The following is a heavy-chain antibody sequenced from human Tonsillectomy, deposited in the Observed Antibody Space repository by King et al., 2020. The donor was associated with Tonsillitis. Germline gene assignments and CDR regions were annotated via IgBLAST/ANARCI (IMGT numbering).Heavy chain of an antibody. V-gene: IGHV3-30-3*01. D-gene: IGHD3-10*01. CDR2: ISYDGSDK. Sequence: VQLVESGGGVVQPGRSLRLSCAASGLTFSSHAMHWVRQAPGKGLEWLAVISYDGSDKYYADSVKGRFTISRDNSNNTLYLQINILRTEDTAVYYCARDPYYYGSGTIYNWFDPWDQGTLVTVSS. CDR1: GLTFSSHA. CDR3: ARDPYYYGSGTIYNWFDP. J-gene: IGHJ5*02.